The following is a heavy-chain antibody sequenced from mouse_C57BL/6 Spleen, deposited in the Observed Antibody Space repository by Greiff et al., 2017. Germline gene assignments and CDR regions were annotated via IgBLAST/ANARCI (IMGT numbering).Heavy chain of an antibody. Sequence: QVQLKQPGAELVRPGSSVKLSCKASGYTFTSYWMHWVKQRPIQGLEWIGNIDPSDSETHYNQKFKDKATLTVDKSSSTAYMQLSSLTSEDSAVYYCARDYGSSPAYWGQGTLVTVSA. J-gene: IGHJ3*01. CDR2: IDPSDSET. D-gene: IGHD1-1*01. CDR3: ARDYGSSPAY. V-gene: IGHV1-52*01. CDR1: GYTFTSYW.